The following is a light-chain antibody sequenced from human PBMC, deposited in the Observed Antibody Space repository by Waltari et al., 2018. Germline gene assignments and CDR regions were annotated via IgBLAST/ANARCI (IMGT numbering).Light chain of an antibody. Sequence: AIQMTQFPSSLSASTGDRVTITCRASQSISTYVAWFQQKPGKAPKLLIYAASTLQSGVPSRFSGSGSGTDFTLTISCLQSEDFATYYCQQYYTYPRTFGQGTMVEVK. CDR2: AAS. V-gene: IGKV1-8*01. J-gene: IGKJ1*01. CDR3: QQYYTYPRT. CDR1: QSISTY.